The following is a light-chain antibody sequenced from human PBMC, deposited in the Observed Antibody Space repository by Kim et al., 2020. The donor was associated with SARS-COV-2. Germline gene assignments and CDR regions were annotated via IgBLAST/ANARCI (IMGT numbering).Light chain of an antibody. J-gene: IGLJ3*02. Sequence: ALGQTVRITCQGDSLKRYYASWYQQKPVQASVLVLYGKNNRPSGIPDRFSGSSSGNTASLTITGAQAEDEADYYCNTRDSSGNQGVFGGGTQVTVL. CDR3: NTRDSSGNQGV. CDR1: SLKRYY. V-gene: IGLV3-19*01. CDR2: GKN.